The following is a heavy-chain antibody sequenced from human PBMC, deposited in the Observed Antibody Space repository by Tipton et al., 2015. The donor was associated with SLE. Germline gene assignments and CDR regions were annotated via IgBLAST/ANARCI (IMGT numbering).Heavy chain of an antibody. CDR1: GFTFSSYW. V-gene: IGHV3-7*01. CDR3: ARTAGQHLPGIYGMDL. D-gene: IGHD6-13*01. CDR2: IKQDGSEK. J-gene: IGHJ6*02. Sequence: SLRLSCAASGFTFSSYWMTWVRQAPGKGLEWVANIKQDGSEKYYVDSVKGRFSISRDNAKNSLYLQMNSLRAEDTAVYYCARTAGQHLPGIYGMDLWGQGPTVTVSS.